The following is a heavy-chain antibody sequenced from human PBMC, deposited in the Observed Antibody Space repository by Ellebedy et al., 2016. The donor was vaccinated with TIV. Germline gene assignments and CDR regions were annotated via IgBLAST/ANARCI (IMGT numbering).Heavy chain of an antibody. V-gene: IGHV3-23*01. CDR2: ISGSGGST. CDR1: GFTVSSNY. J-gene: IGHJ4*02. D-gene: IGHD2-2*01. Sequence: GESLKISXAASGFTVSSNYMSWVRQAPGKGLEWVSAISGSGGSTYYADSVKGRFTISRDNSKNTLYLQMNSLRAEDTAVYYCAKDLIRYCSSTSCSARYFDYWGQGTLVTVSS. CDR3: AKDLIRYCSSTSCSARYFDY.